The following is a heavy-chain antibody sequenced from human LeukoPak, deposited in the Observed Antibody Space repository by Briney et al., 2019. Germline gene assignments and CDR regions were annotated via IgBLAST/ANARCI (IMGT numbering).Heavy chain of an antibody. CDR2: IYYSGST. D-gene: IGHD3-10*01. V-gene: IGHV4-39*07. CDR3: ARRALSSITLTELNY. J-gene: IGHJ4*02. Sequence: SETLSLTCTVSGGSISSSNFYWGWIRQPPGKGLEWIGSIYYSGSTYYNPSLKSRVTISVDTSKNQFSLKLSSVTAADTAMYYCARRALSSITLTELNYWGQGTLVTVSS. CDR1: GGSISSSNFY.